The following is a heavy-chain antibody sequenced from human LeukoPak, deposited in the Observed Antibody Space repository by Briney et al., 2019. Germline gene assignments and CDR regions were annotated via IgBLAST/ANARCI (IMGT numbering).Heavy chain of an antibody. D-gene: IGHD5-18*01. Sequence: SETLSLTCTVSGGSISSSGYYWNWIRQPPGKGLEWIGSIYYSGSTYYNPSLKSRVTISVDTSKNQFSLKLSSVTAADTAVYYCARGRYSYGYLRWCFDPWGQGTLVIVSS. J-gene: IGHJ5*02. CDR1: GGSISSSGYY. V-gene: IGHV4-39*01. CDR3: ARGRYSYGYLRWCFDP. CDR2: IYYSGST.